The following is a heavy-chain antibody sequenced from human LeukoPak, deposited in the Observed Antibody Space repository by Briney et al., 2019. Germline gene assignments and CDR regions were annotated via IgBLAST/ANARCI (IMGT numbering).Heavy chain of an antibody. CDR3: TRDGFSLGDY. Sequence: GGSLRLSCAASGFTLTRYGMHWVRQSPGKGLVWVSHINHDGSLRNYADSVKGRFTISRDIAKNTLYLQMNSLGADDTAMYYCTRDGFSLGDYWGQGTLVTVSS. D-gene: IGHD2/OR15-2a*01. CDR2: INHDGSLR. J-gene: IGHJ4*02. CDR1: GFTLTRYG. V-gene: IGHV3-74*01.